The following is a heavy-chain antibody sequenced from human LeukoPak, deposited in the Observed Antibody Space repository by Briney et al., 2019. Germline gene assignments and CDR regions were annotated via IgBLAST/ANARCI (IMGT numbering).Heavy chain of an antibody. Sequence: SETLSLTCAVYGGSFSGYYWSWIRQPPGKGLGWIGEINHSGSTNYNPSLKSRVTISVDTSKNQFSLKLSSVTAADTAVYYCARAAVEMATIRRGTANYFDYWGQGTLVTVSS. J-gene: IGHJ4*02. CDR3: ARAAVEMATIRRGTANYFDY. CDR2: INHSGST. D-gene: IGHD5-24*01. V-gene: IGHV4-34*01. CDR1: GGSFSGYY.